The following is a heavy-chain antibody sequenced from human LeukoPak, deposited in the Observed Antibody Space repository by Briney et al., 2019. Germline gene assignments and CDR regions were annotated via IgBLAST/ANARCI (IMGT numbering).Heavy chain of an antibody. Sequence: SESLSLTCIVSGGSISSSSYFWAWIRQPPGKGLECIGSIYYSGSTYYTPTLKSRVTISVDTSKSQFSLQLSSVTAADTAIYYCARGVAAAATGDYFDYWGQGTLVTVSS. V-gene: IGHV4-39*01. CDR1: GGSISSSSYF. D-gene: IGHD6-13*01. CDR2: IYYSGST. CDR3: ARGVAAAATGDYFDY. J-gene: IGHJ4*02.